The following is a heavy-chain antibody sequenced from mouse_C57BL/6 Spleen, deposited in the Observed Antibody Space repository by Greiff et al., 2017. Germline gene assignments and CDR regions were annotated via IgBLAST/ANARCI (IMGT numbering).Heavy chain of an antibody. Sequence: QVQLKESGPGLVALSQSLSIICSVLGFSLTSYGVSWVRQPPGKSLEWLGVIWGDGSTNYHSALISRLSISKDNAKSQVFVKLNSLQTDDTATYYCATYYYGSSSYAMDYWGQGTAVTESS. D-gene: IGHD1-1*01. CDR2: IWGDGST. CDR1: GFSLTSYG. CDR3: ATYYYGSSSYAMDY. V-gene: IGHV2-3*01. J-gene: IGHJ4*01.